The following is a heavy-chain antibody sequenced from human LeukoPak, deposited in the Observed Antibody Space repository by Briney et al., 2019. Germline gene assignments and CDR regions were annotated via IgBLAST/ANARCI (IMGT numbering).Heavy chain of an antibody. V-gene: IGHV3-7*03. CDR3: ARDGGYCSGGTCYSTH. CDR2: IKQDGSEK. D-gene: IGHD2-15*01. CDR1: GFTFSRYW. J-gene: IGHJ4*02. Sequence: GGSLRLSCAASGFTFSRYWMTWVRQAPGKGREGVASIKQDGSEKYYVDSVKGRFTISRHNAENSLYLQMHSLRAAETAVYYCARDGGYCSGGTCYSTHWGQGTLVIVSS.